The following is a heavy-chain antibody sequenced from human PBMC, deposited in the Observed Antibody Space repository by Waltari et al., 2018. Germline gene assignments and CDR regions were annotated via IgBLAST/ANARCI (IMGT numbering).Heavy chain of an antibody. Sequence: QVQLKEWGAGTLKASETLSLTCAVSGGSFSGYHWTWIRQPPGKGLEWLGEINHGGVSNHKASLKSRVTIVIDTSKNQFSLRLSSVTAADSAVYYCARGGVPDYYGEGSYYRNWFDPWGQGLMVTVSS. V-gene: IGHV4-34*01. CDR2: INHGGVS. D-gene: IGHD3-10*01. CDR3: ARGGVPDYYGEGSYYRNWFDP. J-gene: IGHJ5*02. CDR1: GGSFSGYH.